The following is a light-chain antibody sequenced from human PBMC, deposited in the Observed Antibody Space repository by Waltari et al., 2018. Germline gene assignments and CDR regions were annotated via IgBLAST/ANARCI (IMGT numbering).Light chain of an antibody. CDR3: AAWDDSLTVR. CDR1: SSDIGSNF. CDR2: RNK. Sequence: QSVLTQPPSASGTPGQRVTISCSGSSSDIGSNFVCWYQHLPGTAPKLLIYRNKWRPSGVPDRFSASKSGTSASLAISWLRAEDDADYYCAAWDDSLTVRFGGGTKLTVL. V-gene: IGLV1-47*01. J-gene: IGLJ3*02.